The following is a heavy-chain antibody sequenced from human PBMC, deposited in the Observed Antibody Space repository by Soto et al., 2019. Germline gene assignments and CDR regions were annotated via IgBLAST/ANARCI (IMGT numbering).Heavy chain of an antibody. D-gene: IGHD3-10*01. CDR3: ARNVTAGRAFDI. V-gene: IGHV4-31*03. J-gene: IGHJ3*02. CDR1: GGSISSGGYY. Sequence: SETLSLTCTVSGGSISSGGYYWSWIRQHPGKGLEWIGYIYYSGSTYYNPSLKSRVTISVDTSKNQFSLKLSSVTAADTAVYNCARNVTAGRAFDIWGQGTMDTVSS. CDR2: IYYSGST.